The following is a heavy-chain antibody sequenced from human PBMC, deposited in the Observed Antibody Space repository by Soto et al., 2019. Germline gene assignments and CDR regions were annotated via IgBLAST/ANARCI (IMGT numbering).Heavy chain of an antibody. J-gene: IGHJ6*02. V-gene: IGHV1-69*13. CDR1: GGTFSSYA. D-gene: IGHD3-9*01. Sequence: ASVKVSCKASGGTFSSYAISWVRQAPGQGLEWMGGIIPIFGTANYAQKFQGRVTITADESTSTAYMELSSLRSEDTAVYYCARDLVYYDILTGSPPGGMDVWGQGTTVTVSS. CDR3: ARDLVYYDILTGSPPGGMDV. CDR2: IIPIFGTA.